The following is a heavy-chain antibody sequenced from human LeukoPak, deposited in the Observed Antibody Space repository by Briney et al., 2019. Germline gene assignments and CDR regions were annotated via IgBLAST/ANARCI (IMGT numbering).Heavy chain of an antibody. J-gene: IGHJ4*02. Sequence: GGSLRLSCAASGFTFSSYWMSWVRQAPGKGLEWVANIKQDGSEKNYVDSVKGRFTISRDNSKNTLYLQMNSLRPEDTAVYYCAKDQGYSYGYVSYWGQGTLVTVSS. D-gene: IGHD5-18*01. CDR1: GFTFSSYW. V-gene: IGHV3-7*01. CDR2: IKQDGSEK. CDR3: AKDQGYSYGYVSY.